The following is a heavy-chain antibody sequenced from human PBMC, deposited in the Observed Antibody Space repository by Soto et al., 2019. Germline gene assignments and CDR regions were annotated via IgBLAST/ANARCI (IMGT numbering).Heavy chain of an antibody. CDR3: VRSRGGEYFGEQLS. D-gene: IGHD3-10*01. CDR1: GVTFSLYD. CDR2: IGTAADT. J-gene: IGHJ4*02. V-gene: IGHV3-13*04. Sequence: GVPLRLSSATSGVTFSLYDLYWVRQGSGKSLEWVSAIGTAADTYYPVSVQGRFIISRDNANSFLYLQMNSLRAGDTAVYYCVRSRGGEYFGEQLSWGQGT.